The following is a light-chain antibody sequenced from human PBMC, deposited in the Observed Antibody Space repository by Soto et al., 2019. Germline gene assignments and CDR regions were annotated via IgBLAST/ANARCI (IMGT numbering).Light chain of an antibody. CDR2: AAS. Sequence: DIQMPQSPSSLSASVGDRVTITCRASQGTSNYLARSQQKPWEVPKLLIYAASTLQAGVPSRFSGSGAGTDFTLTISSLQPEDVATYYCQKYNCAPRVFGQGTKVEIK. CDR1: QGTSNY. CDR3: QKYNCAPRV. V-gene: IGKV1-27*01. J-gene: IGKJ1*01.